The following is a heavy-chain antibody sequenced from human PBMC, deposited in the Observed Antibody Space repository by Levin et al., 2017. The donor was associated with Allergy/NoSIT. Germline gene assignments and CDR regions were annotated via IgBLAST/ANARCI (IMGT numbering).Heavy chain of an antibody. CDR1: GFTFSNYG. Sequence: GESLKISCAASGFTFSNYGMHWVRQAPGKGLDWVAVISHDGSNKYYADSVKGRFTISRDNSKNTLYLQTNSLRADDTAVYYCAKGVFYCSGGSCTDYGMDVWGQGTTVTVSS. D-gene: IGHD2-15*01. V-gene: IGHV3-30*18. J-gene: IGHJ6*02. CDR2: ISHDGSNK. CDR3: AKGVFYCSGGSCTDYGMDV.